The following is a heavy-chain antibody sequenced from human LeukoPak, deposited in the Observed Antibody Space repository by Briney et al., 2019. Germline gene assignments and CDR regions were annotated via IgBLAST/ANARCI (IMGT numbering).Heavy chain of an antibody. Sequence: SETLSLTCTVSGYSISSGYYWGWIRQPPGKGLEWIGSIYHSGSTYYNPSLKSRVTISVDTSKNQFSLKLSSVTAADTAVYYFARARRERVDYWGQGTLVTVSS. CDR1: GYSISSGYY. D-gene: IGHD1-14*01. CDR3: ARARRERVDY. V-gene: IGHV4-38-2*02. J-gene: IGHJ4*02. CDR2: IYHSGST.